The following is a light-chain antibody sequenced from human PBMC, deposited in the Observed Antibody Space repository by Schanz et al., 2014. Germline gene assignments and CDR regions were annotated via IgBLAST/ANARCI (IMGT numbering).Light chain of an antibody. V-gene: IGKV4-1*01. J-gene: IGKJ1*01. CDR1: QSVLYTSNNKNF. CDR2: WAS. Sequence: DIVLPPSPSSLSVSLGERATIHCKSSQSVLYTSNNKNFLAWYQHKPGQPPKLLIYWASARESGVPDRFSGSGSGTDFTLTITSLQAEDVAVYYCQQYYSTPQTFGQGTKVEIK. CDR3: QQYYSTPQT.